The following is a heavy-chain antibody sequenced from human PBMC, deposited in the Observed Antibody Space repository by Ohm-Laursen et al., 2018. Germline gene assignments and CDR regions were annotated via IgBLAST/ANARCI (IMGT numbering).Heavy chain of an antibody. D-gene: IGHD5-18*01. CDR1: GGSINTGDYY. Sequence: SETLSLTCTVSGGSINTGDYYWNIIRHRPGKGLEWIGYIYYSGSTYYNPSLRSRLTMSLDTSDNQFSLKLSSVTAADTAVYYCAGASDTSTAFDYWGQGTLVSVSS. CDR3: AGASDTSTAFDY. J-gene: IGHJ4*02. V-gene: IGHV4-31*03. CDR2: IYYSGST.